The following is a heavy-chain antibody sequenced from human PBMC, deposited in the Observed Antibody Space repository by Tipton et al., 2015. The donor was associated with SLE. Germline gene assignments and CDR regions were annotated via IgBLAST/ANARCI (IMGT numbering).Heavy chain of an antibody. CDR2: VYYSGST. Sequence: TLSLTCTVSGGSISSSNYYWGWIRQPPGKGLEWIGSVYYSGSTFYNPSLKSRVTISLDTSKNQFSLKLSSVTAADTAVYYCARDEYRYDGTGYHLLGHFDYWGQGTLVTVSS. CDR1: GGSISSSNYY. V-gene: IGHV4-39*07. D-gene: IGHD3-22*01. J-gene: IGHJ4*02. CDR3: ARDEYRYDGTGYHLLGHFDY.